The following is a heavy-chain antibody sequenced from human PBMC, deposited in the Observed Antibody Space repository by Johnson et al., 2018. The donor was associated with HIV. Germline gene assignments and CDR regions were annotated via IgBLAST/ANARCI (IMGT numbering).Heavy chain of an antibody. V-gene: IGHV3-11*04. J-gene: IGHJ3*02. CDR1: GFTFSDYY. CDR3: ARDRGSSWQHDAFDI. Sequence: QVQLVESGGGLVKPGGSLRLSCAASGFTFSDYYMSWIRQAPGKGLEWVSYISTGGGTIYYADSVKGRFTISRDNSKNTLYLQMNSLRAEDTAVYYCARDRGSSWQHDAFDIWGQGTRVTVSS. CDR2: ISTGGGTI. D-gene: IGHD6-13*01.